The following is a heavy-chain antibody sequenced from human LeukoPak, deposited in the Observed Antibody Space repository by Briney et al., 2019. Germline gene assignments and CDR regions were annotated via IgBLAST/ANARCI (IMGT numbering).Heavy chain of an antibody. CDR2: INAYNSNT. D-gene: IGHD1-14*01. CDR1: GYIFTNYG. V-gene: IGHV1-18*01. J-gene: IGHJ4*02. Sequence: GASVKVSCKASGYIFTNYGVTWVRQAPGQGLEWMGWINAYNSNTNYAQKLQDRVTMTTDTSTSIAYMELRGLRSDDTAVYYCARGSELRTGKTQNFDYWGQGTLVTVSS. CDR3: ARGSELRTGKTQNFDY.